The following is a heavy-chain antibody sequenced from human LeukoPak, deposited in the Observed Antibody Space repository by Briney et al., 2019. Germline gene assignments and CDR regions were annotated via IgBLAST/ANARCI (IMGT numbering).Heavy chain of an antibody. J-gene: IGHJ4*02. CDR3: ARAAYSGSYHSDY. Sequence: SETLSLTCTVSGGSVNSGSYYWNWTRQPPGKGPEWIGYIYYSGSTNYNPSLKSRVTISVDTSKNQFSLKLSSVTAADTAVYYCARAAYSGSYHSDYWGQGTLVTVSS. V-gene: IGHV4-61*01. CDR2: IYYSGST. CDR1: GGSVNSGSYY. D-gene: IGHD1-26*01.